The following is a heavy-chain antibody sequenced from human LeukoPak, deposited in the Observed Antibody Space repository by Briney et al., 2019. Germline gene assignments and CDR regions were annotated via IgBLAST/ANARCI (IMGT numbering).Heavy chain of an antibody. J-gene: IGHJ4*02. D-gene: IGHD3-10*01. Sequence: PGGSLRLSCAASGFTFSSYSMNWVRQAPGKGLEWVSYISSGSSTIYYADSVKGRFTISRDNAKNSLYLQMNSLRAEDTAVYYCARDGLLWFGELFPYYFDYWGQGTLVTVSS. CDR3: ARDGLLWFGELFPYYFDY. CDR1: GFTFSSYS. V-gene: IGHV3-48*01. CDR2: ISSGSSTI.